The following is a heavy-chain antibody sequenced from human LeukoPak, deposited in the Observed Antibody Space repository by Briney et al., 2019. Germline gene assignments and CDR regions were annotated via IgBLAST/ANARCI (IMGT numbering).Heavy chain of an antibody. J-gene: IGHJ4*02. CDR3: ARQSYSSSPFDY. Sequence: SVKVSCKASGGTFSSYAISWVRQAPGQGLEWMGGIIPIFGTANYAQKFQGRVTITADGSTSTAYMELSSLRSEDTAVYYCARQSYSSSPFDYWGQGTLVTVSS. D-gene: IGHD6-13*01. CDR2: IIPIFGTA. V-gene: IGHV1-69*01. CDR1: GGTFSSYA.